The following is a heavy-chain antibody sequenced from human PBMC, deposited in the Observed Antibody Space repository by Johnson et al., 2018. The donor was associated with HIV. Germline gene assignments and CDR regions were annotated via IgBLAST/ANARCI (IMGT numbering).Heavy chain of an antibody. V-gene: IGHV3-30-3*01. CDR2: ISYDGSNT. CDR1: GFTFSTYA. J-gene: IGHJ3*02. CDR3: MTMATTHEGYAFDI. D-gene: IGHD5-24*01. Sequence: QVQLVESGGGLVQPGGSLRLSCAASGFTFSTYAMHWVRQAPGKGLEWVTLISYDGSNTYYADSVKGRFTISRENSKNTLYLQMNNLRPEDTAVYYCMTMATTHEGYAFDIWGQGTMVTVSS.